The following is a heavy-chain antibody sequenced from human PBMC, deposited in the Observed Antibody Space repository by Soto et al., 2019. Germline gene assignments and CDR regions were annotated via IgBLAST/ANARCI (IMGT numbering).Heavy chain of an antibody. V-gene: IGHV4-34*01. D-gene: IGHD3-10*01. J-gene: IGHJ4*02. CDR2: INHSGST. Sequence: QVQLQQWGAGLLKPSETLSLTCAVYGGSFSGYYWSWIRQPPGKGLEWIGEINHSGSTNYNTSLKSRVTISVDTCKNLFSLNLSYVTAADTAVYYCARGRYYGDFDYWGQGTLVTVSS. CDR3: ARGRYYGDFDY. CDR1: GGSFSGYY.